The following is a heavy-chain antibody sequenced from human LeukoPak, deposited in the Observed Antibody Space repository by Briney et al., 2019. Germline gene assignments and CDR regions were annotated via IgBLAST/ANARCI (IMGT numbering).Heavy chain of an antibody. Sequence: PGGSLRLSCAASGFTSDDYGMSWVRQAPGKGLEWVSGINWNGGSTGYADSVKGRFTISRDNAKNSLYLQMNSLRAEDTALYYCARDRGGGSSGWYGVFDYWGQGTLVTVSS. CDR2: INWNGGST. CDR3: ARDRGGGSSGWYGVFDY. J-gene: IGHJ4*02. CDR1: GFTSDDYG. V-gene: IGHV3-20*04. D-gene: IGHD6-19*01.